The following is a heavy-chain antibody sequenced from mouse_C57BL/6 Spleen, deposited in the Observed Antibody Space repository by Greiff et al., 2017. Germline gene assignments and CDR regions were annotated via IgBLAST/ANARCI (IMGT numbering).Heavy chain of an antibody. D-gene: IGHD1-3*01. J-gene: IGHJ2*01. CDR2: ICPGDGVT. CDR3: SREKSNFDY. Sequence: VQLQQSGPGLVQPGASVKISCKASGFAFSSSWMNWVDQRPGKGLEWIGRICPGDGVTNYNGKFKSKATLTADKSCSTAYMQLSSLTSEDSAVYFYSREKSNFDYWGQGTTLTVSS. CDR1: GFAFSSSW. V-gene: IGHV1-82*01.